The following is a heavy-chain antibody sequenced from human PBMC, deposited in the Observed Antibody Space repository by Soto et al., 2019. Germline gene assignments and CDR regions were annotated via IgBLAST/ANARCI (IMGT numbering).Heavy chain of an antibody. J-gene: IGHJ3*02. CDR2: IIPILDIA. CDR3: ARIPGQVKREWGDALDI. D-gene: IGHD1-1*01. V-gene: IGHV1-69*02. CDR1: GGTFSTYT. Sequence: QVQLVQSGAEVKKPGSSVKVSCKASGGTFSTYTLSWVRQAPGQGLEWMGRIIPILDIANYAQKFQGRVTITADKSTSTAYMELNNVKSEDTAVYYCARIPGQVKREWGDALDIWGQGTMVTVSS.